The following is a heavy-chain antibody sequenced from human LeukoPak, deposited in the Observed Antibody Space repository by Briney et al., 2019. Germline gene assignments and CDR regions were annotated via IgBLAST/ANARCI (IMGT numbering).Heavy chain of an antibody. V-gene: IGHV4-59*08. J-gene: IGHJ4*02. CDR1: RASIDPYQ. D-gene: IGHD6-13*01. CDR2: FSHTGSH. CDR3: ARHSRRLGAAGTLDT. Sequence: NTSETLSLTCTVSRASIDPYQWSWIRQPPGKGLEWIGTFSHTGSHSYNNSLKSRVSFSEDTSKNHLSLTLTSVTVTDTAVYYCARHSRRLGAAGTLDTWGQGTLVVVS.